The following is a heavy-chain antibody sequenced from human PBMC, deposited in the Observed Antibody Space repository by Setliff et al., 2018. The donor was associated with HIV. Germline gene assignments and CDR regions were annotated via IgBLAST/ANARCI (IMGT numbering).Heavy chain of an antibody. Sequence: GASLKISCTASGYSFTNYWIGWVRQMPGKGLEWIGVIYPGDFVTRYGPSFQGQVSISADRSITTAYLQWSSLKASDTAMYYCTRRRRAPGIEDLEAYWGQGTLVTVS. CDR2: IYPGDFVT. J-gene: IGHJ4*02. CDR3: TRRRRAPGIEDLEAY. V-gene: IGHV5-51*01. CDR1: GYSFTNYW. D-gene: IGHD1-26*01.